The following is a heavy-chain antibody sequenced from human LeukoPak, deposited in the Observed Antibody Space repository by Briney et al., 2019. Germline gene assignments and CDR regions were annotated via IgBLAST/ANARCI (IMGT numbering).Heavy chain of an antibody. Sequence: PGGSLRLSCAASGFTFSSYWMSWVRQAPGKGLEWVANIKQDGSEKYYVDSVKGRFTISRDIAKNSLYLQMNSLRAEDTAVYYCARVYYDFWSGSLRGFDPWGQGTLVTVSS. D-gene: IGHD3-3*01. CDR1: GFTFSSYW. V-gene: IGHV3-7*04. J-gene: IGHJ5*02. CDR2: IKQDGSEK. CDR3: ARVYYDFWSGSLRGFDP.